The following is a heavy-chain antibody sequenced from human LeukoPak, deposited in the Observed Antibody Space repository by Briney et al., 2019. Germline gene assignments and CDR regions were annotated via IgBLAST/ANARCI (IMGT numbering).Heavy chain of an antibody. Sequence: TGGSLRLSCSASGFTFSSYAMSWVRQAPGKGLEWVSSISGGGGRTYHADSVKGRFAISRDNSKSTLYLQMNSLRAEDTAVYYCARYRGAEREYNYGSGSKDYWGQGTLVTVSS. V-gene: IGHV3-23*01. CDR3: ARYRGAEREYNYGSGSKDY. CDR2: ISGGGGRT. D-gene: IGHD3-10*01. CDR1: GFTFSSYA. J-gene: IGHJ4*02.